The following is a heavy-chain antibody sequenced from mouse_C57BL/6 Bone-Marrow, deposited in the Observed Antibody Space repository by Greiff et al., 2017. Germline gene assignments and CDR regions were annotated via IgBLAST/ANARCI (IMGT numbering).Heavy chain of an antibody. V-gene: IGHV1-22*01. CDR1: EYAFPDHN. CDR2: INTNNGGT. Sequence: VQLVQSGPGLVKPGASVKMSCKANEYAFPDHNMPWVQQSHGKSLELIGYINTNNGGTSYNKKFKGKATLTVNKSSSTAYMELRSLTSEDSAVYYCARRGGQAYWGQGTMLTVSA. D-gene: IGHD6-1*01. J-gene: IGHJ3*01. CDR3: ARRGGQAY.